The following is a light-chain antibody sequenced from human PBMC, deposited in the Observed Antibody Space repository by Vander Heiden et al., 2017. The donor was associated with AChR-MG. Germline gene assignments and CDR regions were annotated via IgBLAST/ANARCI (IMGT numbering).Light chain of an antibody. CDR2: GAS. Sequence: EIVLTQSAGILSLSPGETGTLSCRASQTVSSSHFAWYQQKPGQAPRLLIYGASSTATSIPNRFSSSGSGTDFTLTISRLEPESFAVYYCQHYGGSLYTFGQGTKLDIK. CDR3: QHYGGSLYT. V-gene: IGKV3-20*01. J-gene: IGKJ2*01. CDR1: QTVSSSH.